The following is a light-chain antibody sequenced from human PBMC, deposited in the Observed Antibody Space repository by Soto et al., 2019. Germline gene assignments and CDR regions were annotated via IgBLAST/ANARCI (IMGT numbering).Light chain of an antibody. Sequence: QSALTQPPSASGSPGQSVTISCTGTSSDVGGYNYVSWYQQHPGKAPKLMIYEVSKRPSGVPDRFSGSKSGNTASLTVSGLQAEDEAHYYCRSYAGSNTFVFGTGTKLTVL. CDR1: SSDVGGYNY. CDR2: EVS. J-gene: IGLJ1*01. CDR3: RSYAGSNTFV. V-gene: IGLV2-8*01.